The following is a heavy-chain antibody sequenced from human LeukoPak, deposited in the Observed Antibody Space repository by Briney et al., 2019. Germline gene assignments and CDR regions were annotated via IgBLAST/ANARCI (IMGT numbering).Heavy chain of an antibody. CDR3: ARGRWELLWAFDI. V-gene: IGHV3-66*01. Sequence: GGSLRLSCAASGFTVRSNYMSWVRQAPGKGLEGVSVIYSGGSTYYADSWKGRFTISRDNSKNTLYLQMNSLRAADTAVYYCARGRWELLWAFDIWGQGTMVTVSS. CDR2: IYSGGST. CDR1: GFTVRSNY. J-gene: IGHJ3*02. D-gene: IGHD1-26*01.